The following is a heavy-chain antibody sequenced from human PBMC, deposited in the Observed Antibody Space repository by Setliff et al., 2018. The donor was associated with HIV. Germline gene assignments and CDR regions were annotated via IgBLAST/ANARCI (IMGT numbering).Heavy chain of an antibody. J-gene: IGHJ4*02. D-gene: IGHD2-21*01. V-gene: IGHV4-39*01. CDR3: ARLKRDGTYFFDF. Sequence: SENLSLTCTVYGGSISSSNFYWVWIRQSPGKGLEWIGSIYYTGTTNYNPSLKSRVTISVETSKVQFSLKLNSVTVVDTAVYFCARLKRDGTYFFDFWGQGTLVTVSS. CDR1: GGSISSSNFY. CDR2: IYYTGTT.